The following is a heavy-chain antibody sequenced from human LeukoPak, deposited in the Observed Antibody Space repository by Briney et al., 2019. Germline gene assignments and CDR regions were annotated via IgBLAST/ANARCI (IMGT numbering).Heavy chain of an antibody. V-gene: IGHV4-59*08. CDR3: ARVKTGIAAAGEIFDY. D-gene: IGHD6-13*01. CDR2: IYYSGST. CDR1: GGSISSYY. Sequence: SETLSPTCTVSGGSISSYYWSWIRQPPGKGLEWIGYIYYSGSTNYNPSLKSRVTISVDTSKNQFSLKLSSVTAADTAVYYCARVKTGIAAAGEIFDYWGQGTLVTVSS. J-gene: IGHJ4*02.